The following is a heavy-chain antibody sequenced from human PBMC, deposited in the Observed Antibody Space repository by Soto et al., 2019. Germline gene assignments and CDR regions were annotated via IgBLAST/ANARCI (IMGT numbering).Heavy chain of an antibody. Sequence: GGSLRLSCAASGFTFSSYAMSWVRQAPGKGLEWVSAISGSGGSTYYADSVKGRFTISRDNSKNTLYLQMNSLRAEDTAVYYCAKDRSSYDSSGYWGYWGQGTLVTVSS. J-gene: IGHJ4*02. CDR3: AKDRSSYDSSGYWGY. V-gene: IGHV3-23*01. CDR2: ISGSGGST. D-gene: IGHD3-22*01. CDR1: GFTFSSYA.